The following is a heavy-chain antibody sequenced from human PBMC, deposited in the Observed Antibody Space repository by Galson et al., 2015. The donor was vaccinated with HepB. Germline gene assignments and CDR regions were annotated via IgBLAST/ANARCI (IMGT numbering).Heavy chain of an antibody. CDR3: ANGIIGWELLY. Sequence: SLRLSCAASGFTFSSYGMHWVRQAPGKGLEWVAVISYDGSNKYYADSVKGRFTISRDNSKNTLYLQVNSLRAEDTAVYYCANGIIGWELLYWGQGTLVTVSS. CDR2: ISYDGSNK. V-gene: IGHV3-30*18. CDR1: GFTFSSYG. J-gene: IGHJ4*02. D-gene: IGHD1-26*01.